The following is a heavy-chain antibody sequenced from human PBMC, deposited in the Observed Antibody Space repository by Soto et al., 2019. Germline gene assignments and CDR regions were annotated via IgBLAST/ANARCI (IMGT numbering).Heavy chain of an antibody. Sequence: QVHLLLQSGAEVKKPGSSVKVSCKASGGTPSNSAISWVRQAPGQGLEWMGGIIPVFGLVKYAQNFQGRATIPADESTNTAYMELSSLRPEDTAVYYCAGGRIVVVGSRAYYGMDVWGQGTTVTVSS. D-gene: IGHD3-22*01. V-gene: IGHV1-69*01. J-gene: IGHJ6*02. CDR3: AGGRIVVVGSRAYYGMDV. CDR1: GGTPSNSA. CDR2: IIPVFGLV.